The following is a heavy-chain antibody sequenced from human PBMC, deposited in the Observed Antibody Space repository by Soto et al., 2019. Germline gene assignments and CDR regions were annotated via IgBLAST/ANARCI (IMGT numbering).Heavy chain of an antibody. D-gene: IGHD6-6*01. V-gene: IGHV3-23*01. CDR2: LSRGGGTT. Sequence: EAQLLESGGDWAQPGGSLRLSCAASGFTFSSHGMSWVRQAPGKGLEWIAGLSRGGGTTYYADSVKGRFTISRDNSKNTLDFIMNSLKVEDTALYYCAKDGQYRTDGFDVWGQGTMVTVSS. CDR1: GFTFSSHG. J-gene: IGHJ3*01. CDR3: AKDGQYRTDGFDV.